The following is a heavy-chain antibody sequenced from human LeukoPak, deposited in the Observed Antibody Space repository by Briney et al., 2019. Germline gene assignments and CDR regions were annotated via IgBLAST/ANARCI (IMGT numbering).Heavy chain of an antibody. V-gene: IGHV3-30-3*01. Sequence: PGGSPRLSCVASGFSSSAYAMHWVRQAPGKGLEWVAVISYDGSNKYFADSVKGRFTVSRDNSRNTLYLQMNSLRAEDTAVYYCARSYDSSGYYHFDYWGQGTLVTVSS. CDR1: GFSSSAYA. CDR3: ARSYDSSGYYHFDY. J-gene: IGHJ4*02. D-gene: IGHD3-22*01. CDR2: ISYDGSNK.